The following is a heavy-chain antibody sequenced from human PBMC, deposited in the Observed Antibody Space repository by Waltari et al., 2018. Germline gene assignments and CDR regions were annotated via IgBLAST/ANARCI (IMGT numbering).Heavy chain of an antibody. D-gene: IGHD3-10*02. CDR3: ARGLTMLIDY. Sequence: QVQLQQWGAGLLKPSETLSLTCAVYGGSFSGYYWSWIRQPPVKGLEWIGEINHSGSTNYTPSLNSRVTISVDTSKNQFSLKLSSVTAADTAVYYCARGLTMLIDYWGQGTLVTVSS. V-gene: IGHV4-34*01. CDR2: INHSGST. J-gene: IGHJ4*02. CDR1: GGSFSGYY.